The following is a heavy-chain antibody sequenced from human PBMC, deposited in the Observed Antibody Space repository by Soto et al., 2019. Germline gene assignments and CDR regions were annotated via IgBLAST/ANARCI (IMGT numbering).Heavy chain of an antibody. V-gene: IGHV3-66*01. D-gene: IGHD3-10*01. CDR2: IYSGGAT. Sequence: EVQLVESGGGLVQPGGSLRLSCAASRFPVSSNYMTWVRQAPGKGLEWVSVIYSGGATYYADSVKGRFTISRDNSKNTRYLQMNSLRAEDTAVYYCALSAYGSGSYSDNWGQGTVVTVSS. CDR3: ALSAYGSGSYSDN. CDR1: RFPVSSNY. J-gene: IGHJ4*02.